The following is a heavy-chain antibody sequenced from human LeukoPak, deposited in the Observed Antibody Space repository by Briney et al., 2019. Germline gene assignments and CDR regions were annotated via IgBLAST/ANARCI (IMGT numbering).Heavy chain of an antibody. CDR1: GGSISSSNW. V-gene: IGHV4-4*02. D-gene: IGHD2-2*01. J-gene: IGHJ4*02. CDR3: ARAGQGYCTSTSCYLSLDF. CDR2: IYHSGST. Sequence: SGTLSLTCAVSGGSISSSNWWSWVRQPPGKGLEWIGQIYHSGSTNYNPSLKSRVAMSIDKSKNQFSLNVNSVTAADTAVYYRARAGQGYCTSTSCYLSLDFWGQGTLVTVSS.